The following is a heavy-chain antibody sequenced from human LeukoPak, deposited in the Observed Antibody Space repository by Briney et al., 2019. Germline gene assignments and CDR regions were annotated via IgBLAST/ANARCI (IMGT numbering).Heavy chain of an antibody. J-gene: IGHJ4*02. CDR1: GFTFSSNY. CDR2: IYSGGST. CDR3: VREDTPATANY. D-gene: IGHD2-21*02. V-gene: IGHV3-53*01. Sequence: PGGSLRLSCAASGFTFSSNYMSWVRQAPGKGLEWVSIIYSGGSTYYADSVKGRFTISRDSSKNTLYLQMNSLRAEDTAVYYCVREDTPATANYWGQGTLVTISS.